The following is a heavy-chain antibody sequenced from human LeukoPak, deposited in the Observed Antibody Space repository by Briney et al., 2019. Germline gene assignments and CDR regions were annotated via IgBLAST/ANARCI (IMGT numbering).Heavy chain of an antibody. J-gene: IGHJ4*02. Sequence: GGSLRLSCAASGFTFSSYGMHWVRQAPGKGLEWVAVISYDGSNKYYADSVKGRFTISRDNSKNTLYLQMNSLRAEDTAVYYCAKAGRSPYCSGGSCYSDYWGQGTLVTVSS. D-gene: IGHD2-15*01. CDR2: ISYDGSNK. CDR1: GFTFSSYG. V-gene: IGHV3-30*18. CDR3: AKAGRSPYCSGGSCYSDY.